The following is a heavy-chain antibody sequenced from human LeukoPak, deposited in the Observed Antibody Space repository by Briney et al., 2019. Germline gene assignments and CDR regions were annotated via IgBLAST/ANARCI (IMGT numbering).Heavy chain of an antibody. J-gene: IGHJ4*02. CDR3: ARATWNGYMFDY. D-gene: IGHD5-24*01. Sequence: SETLSLTCTVFDDSLNNYYWNWIRQPPGKGLEWIGYIYYSGHTNYNPSLNSRVAISIDTSKNQFSLKLNSLTAADTAVYYCARATWNGYMFDYWGQGSLVTVSS. CDR2: IYYSGHT. CDR1: DDSLNNYY. V-gene: IGHV4-59*01.